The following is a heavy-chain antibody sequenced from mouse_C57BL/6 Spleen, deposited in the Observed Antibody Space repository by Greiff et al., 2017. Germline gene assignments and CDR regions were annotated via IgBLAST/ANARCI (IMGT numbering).Heavy chain of an antibody. D-gene: IGHD2-12*01. CDR2: ISSGGSYT. CDR3: ARLYTDYFDY. CDR1: GFTFSSYG. J-gene: IGHJ2*01. V-gene: IGHV5-6*01. Sequence: EVKLVESGGDLVKPGGSLKLSCAASGFTFSSYGMSWVRQTPDKRLEWVATISSGGSYTYYPDSVKGRFTISRDNAKNTMYLQMSSLKSEDTAMYYCARLYTDYFDYGGQGTTLTVSS.